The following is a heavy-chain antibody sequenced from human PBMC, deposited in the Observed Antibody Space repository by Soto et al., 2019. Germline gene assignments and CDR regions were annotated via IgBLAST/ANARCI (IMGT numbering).Heavy chain of an antibody. J-gene: IGHJ4*02. CDR1: GGSISSYY. V-gene: IGHV4-59*01. Sequence: SETLSLTCTVSGGSISSYYWSWIRQPPGKGLEWIGYIYYSGSTNYNPSLKSRVTISVDTSKNQFSLKLSSVTAADTAVYYCARGPLGAGFDLRVLFDYWGQGTLVTVSS. CDR3: ARGPLGAGFDLRVLFDY. CDR2: IYYSGST. D-gene: IGHD3-16*01.